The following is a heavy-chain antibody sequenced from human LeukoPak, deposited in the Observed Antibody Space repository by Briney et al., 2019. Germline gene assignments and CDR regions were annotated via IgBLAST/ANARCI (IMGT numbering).Heavy chain of an antibody. V-gene: IGHV3-15*01. J-gene: IGHJ4*02. Sequence: GGSLRLSCAASGFTFSSYGMHWVRQAPGKGLEWVGRIKSRTDGGTTDYAAPVKGRFTISRDDSKNTLYLQMNSLKTEDTAVYYCTTRGSYGDLIPYWGQGTLVTVSS. CDR2: IKSRTDGGTT. D-gene: IGHD4-17*01. CDR3: TTRGSYGDLIPY. CDR1: GFTFSSYG.